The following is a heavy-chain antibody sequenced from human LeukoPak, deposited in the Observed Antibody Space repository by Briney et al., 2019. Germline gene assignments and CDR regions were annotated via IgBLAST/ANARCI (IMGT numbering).Heavy chain of an antibody. CDR3: ARSEYSGYPEVDY. CDR1: GYTFTRYY. CDR2: INPSGGNT. D-gene: IGHD5-12*01. V-gene: IGHV1-46*01. J-gene: IGHJ4*02. Sequence: ASVKVSCKASGYTFTRYYMHWVRQAPGQGLEWMGIINPSGGNTNYAQKFQGRVTITRHTSTSTVYMELRSLKSEDTAVYYCARSEYSGYPEVDYWGEGSMVTVSS.